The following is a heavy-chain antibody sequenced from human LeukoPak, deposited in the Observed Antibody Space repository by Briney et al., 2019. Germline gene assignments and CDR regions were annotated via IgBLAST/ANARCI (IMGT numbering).Heavy chain of an antibody. CDR2: ISGSGDNT. CDR1: GLTFSSYA. CDR3: AKESVDARGYMDV. Sequence: GGSLRLSCAASGLTFSSYAMTWVRQAPGKGLEWVSSISGSGDNTCYVDPLKGRFTISRDNSENTLYLQMNSLRAEDTAIYYCAKESVDARGYMDVWGKGTTVTVSS. D-gene: IGHD2-2*01. V-gene: IGHV3-23*01. J-gene: IGHJ6*03.